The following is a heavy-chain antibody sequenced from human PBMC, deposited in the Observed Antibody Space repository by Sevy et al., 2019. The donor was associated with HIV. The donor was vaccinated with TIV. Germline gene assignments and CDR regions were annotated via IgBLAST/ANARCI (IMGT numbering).Heavy chain of an antibody. J-gene: IGHJ5*02. V-gene: IGHV3-21*01. Sequence: GGSLRLSCAASGFTFSSFSMNWVRQAPGKGLEWVSSISSSSSYIYYADSVKGRFTISRDNAENSLYLQMNSLRDEDTAVYYCARAYDFWCGYSHWGDPSSGYFDPWGQGTLVTVSS. D-gene: IGHD3-3*01. CDR1: GFTFSSFS. CDR3: ARAYDFWCGYSHWGDPSSGYFDP. CDR2: ISSSSSYI.